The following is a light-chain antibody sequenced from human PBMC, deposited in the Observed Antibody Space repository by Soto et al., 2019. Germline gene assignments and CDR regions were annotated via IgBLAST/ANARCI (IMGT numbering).Light chain of an antibody. CDR2: GAS. J-gene: IGKJ4*01. Sequence: EIVLTQSPATLSLSAGERATLSCRASQSVSSNLVWYQQKPGQAPRFLIYGASTRATGIPARFSGSGSGTEFTLTISSLQSEDFAVYYCQQYDNWPLTFGGGTKVDIK. CDR3: QQYDNWPLT. V-gene: IGKV3-15*01. CDR1: QSVSSN.